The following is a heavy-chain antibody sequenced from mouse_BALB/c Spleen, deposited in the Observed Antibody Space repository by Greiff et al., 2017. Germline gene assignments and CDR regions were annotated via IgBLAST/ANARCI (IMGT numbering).Heavy chain of an antibody. Sequence: EVMLVESGPSLVKPSQTLSLTCSVTGDSITSGYWNWIRKFPGNKLEYMGYISYSGSTYYNPSLKSRISITRDTSKNQYYLQLNSVTTEDTATYYCARWDGNYWYFDVWGAGTTVTVSS. CDR2: ISYSGST. CDR3: ARWDGNYWYFDV. D-gene: IGHD2-1*01. J-gene: IGHJ1*01. CDR1: GDSITSGY. V-gene: IGHV3-8*02.